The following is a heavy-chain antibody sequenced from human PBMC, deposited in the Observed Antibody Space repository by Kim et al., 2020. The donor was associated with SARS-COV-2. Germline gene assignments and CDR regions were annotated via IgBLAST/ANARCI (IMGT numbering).Heavy chain of an antibody. CDR2: IYYSGST. V-gene: IGHV4-39*07. D-gene: IGHD3-9*01. CDR1: GGSISSSSYY. CDR3: ARVPFDWLAVDY. J-gene: IGHJ4*02. Sequence: SETLSLTCTVSGGSISSSSYYWGWIRQPPGKGLEWIGSIYYSGSTYYNPSLKSRVTISVDTSKNQFSLKLSSVTAADTAVYYCARVPFDWLAVDYWGQGTLVTVSS.